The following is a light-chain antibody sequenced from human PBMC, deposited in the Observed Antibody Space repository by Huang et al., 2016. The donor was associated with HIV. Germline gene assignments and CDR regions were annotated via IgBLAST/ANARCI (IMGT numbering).Light chain of an antibody. CDR2: DAS. Sequence: EIVLTQSPATLSLSPGERGILSCRASQNVYKYLAWYHRKSGQAPRLLIYDASNRAAGVPARFSGSGSGTDFNLTISSLEPDDFAVYYCQQRSNWPPLTFGGGTRVEIK. V-gene: IGKV3-11*01. CDR3: QQRSNWPPLT. J-gene: IGKJ4*01. CDR1: QNVYKY.